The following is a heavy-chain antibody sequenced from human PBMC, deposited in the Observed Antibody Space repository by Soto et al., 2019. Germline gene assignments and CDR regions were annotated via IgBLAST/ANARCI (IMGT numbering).Heavy chain of an antibody. J-gene: IGHJ4*02. CDR3: VNDVVLAAATDY. CDR1: GFKSDSYV. CDR2: ISSDGSFE. D-gene: IGHD2-21*02. Sequence: GGSLRLSCVISGFKSDSYVIHWVRQTPGKGLQWVAAISSDGSFEHYIDSLKGRVTFSRDNSKNTLYLQMNSLRTEDTALYYCVNDVVLAAATDYWGQGDLVTVSS. V-gene: IGHV3-30*18.